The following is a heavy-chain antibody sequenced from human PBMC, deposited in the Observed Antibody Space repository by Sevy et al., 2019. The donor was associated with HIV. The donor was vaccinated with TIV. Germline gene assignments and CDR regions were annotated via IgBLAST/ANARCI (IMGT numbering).Heavy chain of an antibody. CDR2: IYYGGST. Sequence: SETLSLTCTVSGGSISSSGYYWGWIRQPPGKGLEWIGSIYYGGSTYYNPSLKSRITITIDTSKNHVYLKLSSVTAADTAVYYCAKVCMIVVVITDDWGYYFDYWGQGTLVTVSS. V-gene: IGHV4-39*02. D-gene: IGHD3-22*01. CDR3: AKVCMIVVVITDDWGYYFDY. CDR1: GGSISSSGYY. J-gene: IGHJ4*02.